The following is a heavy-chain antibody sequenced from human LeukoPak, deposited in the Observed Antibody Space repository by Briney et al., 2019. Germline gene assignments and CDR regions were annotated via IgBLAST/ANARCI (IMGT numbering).Heavy chain of an antibody. CDR3: ARVVTGSADI. J-gene: IGHJ3*02. CDR2: IYYSGST. D-gene: IGHD2-21*02. V-gene: IGHV4-31*03. Sequence: SETLSLTCTVSGGSISSGGYYWSWIRHHPGKGLEWIGNIYYSGSTYDNPSLKSRVTISLDTSKNQFSLKLSSVTAADTAVYYCARVVTGSADIWGQGTMVTVSS. CDR1: GGSISSGGYY.